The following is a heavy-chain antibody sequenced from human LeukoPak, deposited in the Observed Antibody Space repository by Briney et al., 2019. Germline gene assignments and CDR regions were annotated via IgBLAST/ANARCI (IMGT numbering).Heavy chain of an antibody. CDR1: GGTFSSYA. V-gene: IGHV1-69*13. CDR3: ARDNGYSYGWRDAFDI. J-gene: IGHJ3*02. Sequence: SVKVYWKASGGTFSSYAISWVRLARGQGLEWMEGIIAIFGTANYAQKFQGRVTITADESTSTAYMELSSLRSEDTAVYYCARDNGYSYGWRDAFDIWGQGTMVTVSS. CDR2: IIAIFGTA. D-gene: IGHD5-18*01.